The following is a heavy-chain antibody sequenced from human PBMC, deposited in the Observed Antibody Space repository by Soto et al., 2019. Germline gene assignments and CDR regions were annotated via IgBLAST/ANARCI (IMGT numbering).Heavy chain of an antibody. Sequence: SETLSLTCTVSGGSISSYYWSWIRQPPGKGLEWIGYIYYSGSTNYNPSLKSRVTISVDTSKNQFSLKLSSVTAADTAVYYCARGLTEWLLLTNWFDPWGQGTLVPVSS. CDR2: IYYSGST. J-gene: IGHJ5*02. CDR3: ARGLTEWLLLTNWFDP. V-gene: IGHV4-59*01. CDR1: GGSISSYY. D-gene: IGHD3-3*01.